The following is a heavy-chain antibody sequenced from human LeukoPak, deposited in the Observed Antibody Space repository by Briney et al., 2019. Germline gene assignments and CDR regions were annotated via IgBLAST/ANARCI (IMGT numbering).Heavy chain of an antibody. CDR2: IIYSGST. CDR1: GGSINNYY. Sequence: SETLSLTCTVSGGSINNYYWSWIRQPPGKGLEWIGYIIYSGSTNYNPSLKSRVTISLDTSENQVSLKLSSVTAADTAVYYCARGSGWYLYWGQGTLVTVSS. V-gene: IGHV4-59*01. CDR3: ARGSGWYLY. D-gene: IGHD6-19*01. J-gene: IGHJ4*02.